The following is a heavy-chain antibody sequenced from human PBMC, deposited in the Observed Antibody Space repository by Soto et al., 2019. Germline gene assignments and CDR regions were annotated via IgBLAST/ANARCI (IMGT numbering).Heavy chain of an antibody. D-gene: IGHD2-2*01. Sequence: QVQLVQSGAEVKKPGSSVKVSCKASGGTFSSYAISWVRQAPGQGLEWMGGIIPISETTNYAQKFQGRVTITADESKRTAYMELSSLRSEDTAVYYCARSQGSSTSLETYYYYYYGMDVWGQGTTVTVSS. CDR3: ARSQGSSTSLETYYYYYYGMDV. CDR1: GGTFSSYA. J-gene: IGHJ6*02. V-gene: IGHV1-69*01. CDR2: IIPISETT.